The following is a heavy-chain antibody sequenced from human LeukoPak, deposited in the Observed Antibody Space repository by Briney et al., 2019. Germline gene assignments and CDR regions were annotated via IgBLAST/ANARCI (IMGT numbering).Heavy chain of an antibody. D-gene: IGHD3-9*01. Sequence: GTSVKVSCKASGFTFTSPAVQWVRQARGQRLEWIGWIVVGSGNTNYAQKFQERVTITRDMSTSTAYMELSSLRSEDTAVYYCAAGGYYDILTGTGAFDIWGQETMVTVSS. CDR2: IVVGSGNT. CDR1: GFTFTSPA. CDR3: AAGGYYDILTGTGAFDI. J-gene: IGHJ3*02. V-gene: IGHV1-58*01.